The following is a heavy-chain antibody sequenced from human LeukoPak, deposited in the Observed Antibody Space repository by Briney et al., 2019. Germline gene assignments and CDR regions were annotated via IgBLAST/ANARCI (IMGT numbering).Heavy chain of an antibody. CDR2: ISSSSSYI. D-gene: IGHD6-13*01. CDR1: GFTFSSYS. CDR3: ARVCISSSWSQPYDY. J-gene: IGHJ4*02. V-gene: IGHV3-21*01. Sequence: GGSLRLSCAASGFTFSSYSMNWVRQAPGKGLEWFSSISSSSSYIYYADSVKGRFTISRDNSKNTLYLQMNSLRAEDTAVYYCARVCISSSWSQPYDYWGQGTLVTVSS.